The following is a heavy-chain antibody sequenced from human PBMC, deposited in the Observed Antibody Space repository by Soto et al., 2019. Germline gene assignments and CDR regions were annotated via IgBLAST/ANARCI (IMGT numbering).Heavy chain of an antibody. Sequence: QVQLQESGPGLVKPSETLSLTCTVSGGSISTYYWSWIRQPPGKGLEWIGCIHDSGNTDYNPSLRSRVTISLNRSKNQFSLKLSSVTAAATAVYSCARPYSSGWRGVFDVWGQGTLVTVSP. D-gene: IGHD6-19*01. V-gene: IGHV4-59*08. CDR2: IHDSGNT. CDR1: GGSISTYY. CDR3: ARPYSSGWRGVFDV. J-gene: IGHJ3*01.